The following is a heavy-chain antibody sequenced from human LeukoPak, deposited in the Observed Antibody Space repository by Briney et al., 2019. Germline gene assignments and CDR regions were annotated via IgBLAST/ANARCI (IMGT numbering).Heavy chain of an antibody. CDR2: IYHSGST. V-gene: IGHV4-30-2*01. CDR1: GGSISSGGYS. CDR3: ARGWASGSYYNY. J-gene: IGHJ4*02. Sequence: SETLSLTCAVSGGSISSGGYSWSWIRQPPGKGLEWIVYIYHSGSTYYNPSLKSRVTISVDRSKNQFSLKLSSVTAADTAVYYCARGWASGSYYNYWGQGTLVTVSS. D-gene: IGHD1-26*01.